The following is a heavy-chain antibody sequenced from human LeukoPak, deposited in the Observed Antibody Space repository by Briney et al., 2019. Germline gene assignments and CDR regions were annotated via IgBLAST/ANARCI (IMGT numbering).Heavy chain of an antibody. J-gene: IGHJ4*02. CDR1: GGSISSYY. Sequence: SETLSLTCTVSGGSISSYYWSWIRQPPGKGLEWIGYIYYSGSTNYNPSLKSRVTISVDTSKNQFSLKLSSVTAADTAVYYCAREVMATNDFDYWGQGTLVTVSS. CDR3: AREVMATNDFDY. CDR2: IYYSGST. V-gene: IGHV4-59*12. D-gene: IGHD5-24*01.